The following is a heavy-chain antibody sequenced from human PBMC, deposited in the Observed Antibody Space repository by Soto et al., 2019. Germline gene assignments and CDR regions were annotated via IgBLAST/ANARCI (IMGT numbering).Heavy chain of an antibody. CDR1: GFTFSSYS. CDR3: ARDKQLADLNWFDP. J-gene: IGHJ5*02. V-gene: IGHV3-48*01. D-gene: IGHD6-13*01. Sequence: GGSLRLSCAASGFTFSSYSMNWVRQAPGKGLEWVSYISSSSSTIYYADSVKGRFTISRDNAKNSLYLQMNSLRAEDTAVYYCARDKQLADLNWFDPWGQGTLVTVSS. CDR2: ISSSSSTI.